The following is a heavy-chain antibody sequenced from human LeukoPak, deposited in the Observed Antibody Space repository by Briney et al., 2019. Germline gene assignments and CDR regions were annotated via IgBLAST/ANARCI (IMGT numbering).Heavy chain of an antibody. J-gene: IGHJ4*02. V-gene: IGHV4-59*12. CDR3: ARDGIILTGYYFDY. D-gene: IGHD3-9*01. CDR2: IYYSGST. CDR1: GGSISSYY. Sequence: PSETLSLTCTVSGGSISSYYWSWIRQPPGKGLEWIGYIYYSGSTNYNPSLKSRVTISVDTSKNQFSLKLSSVTAADTAVYYCARDGIILTGYYFDYWGQGTLVTVSS.